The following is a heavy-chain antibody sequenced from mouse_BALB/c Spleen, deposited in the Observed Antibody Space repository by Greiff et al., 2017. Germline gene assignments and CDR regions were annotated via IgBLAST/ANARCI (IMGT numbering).Heavy chain of an antibody. J-gene: IGHJ3*01. CDR2: IWAGGST. CDR3: AREPSWFAY. Sequence: QVQLKESGPGVVAPSQSLSITCTVSGFSLTSYGVHWVRQPPGKGLEWLGVIWAGGSTNYNSALMSRLSISKDNSKSQVFLKMNSLQTDDTAMYYCAREPSWFAYWGQGTLVTVSA. CDR1: GFSLTSYG. V-gene: IGHV2-9*02.